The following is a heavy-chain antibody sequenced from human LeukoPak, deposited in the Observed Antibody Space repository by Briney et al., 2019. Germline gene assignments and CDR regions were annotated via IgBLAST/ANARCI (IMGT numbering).Heavy chain of an antibody. V-gene: IGHV4-38-2*02. D-gene: IGHD1-20*01. CDR1: GYSISSGYY. Sequence: SETLSLTCAVSGYSISSGYYWGWIRQPPGKGLEWIGSIYHSGSTYYNPPLKSRVTISVDTSKNQFSLKLSSVTAADTAVYYCARDRITGTTDFDYWGQGTLVTVSS. J-gene: IGHJ4*02. CDR3: ARDRITGTTDFDY. CDR2: IYHSGST.